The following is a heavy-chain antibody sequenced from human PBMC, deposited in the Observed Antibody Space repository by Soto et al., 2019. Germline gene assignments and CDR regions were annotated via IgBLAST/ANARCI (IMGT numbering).Heavy chain of an antibody. CDR3: ARGPVVVVAATGRYWFDP. CDR2: IIPIFGTA. D-gene: IGHD2-15*01. CDR1: GGTFSSYA. J-gene: IGHJ5*02. V-gene: IGHV1-69*01. Sequence: QVQLVQSGAEVKKPGSSVKVSCKASGGTFSSYAISWVRQAPGQGLEWMGGIIPIFGTANYAQTVQGRVTITADESTSTAYMELSSLRSEDTAVYYCARGPVVVVAATGRYWFDPWGQGTLVTVSS.